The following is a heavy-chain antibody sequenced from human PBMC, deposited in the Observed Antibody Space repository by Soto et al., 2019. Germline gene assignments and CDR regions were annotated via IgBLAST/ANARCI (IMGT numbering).Heavy chain of an antibody. V-gene: IGHV5-51*01. D-gene: IGHD6-19*01. CDR3: ARQDAVAGFDYYYYCCMDV. J-gene: IGHJ6*02. Sequence: GESLKISCKGSGYSFTSYWIGWVRQMPGKGLEWMGIIYPGDSDTRYSPSFQGQVTISADKSISTAYLQWSSLKASDTAMYYCARQDAVAGFDYYYYCCMDVWGQGTSGTVSS. CDR1: GYSFTSYW. CDR2: IYPGDSDT.